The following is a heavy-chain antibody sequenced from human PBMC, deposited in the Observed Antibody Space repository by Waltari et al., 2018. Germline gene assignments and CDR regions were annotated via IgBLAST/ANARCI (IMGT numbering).Heavy chain of an antibody. V-gene: IGHV3-53*01. J-gene: IGHJ4*02. Sequence: EVQLVESGGGLIQPGGSLRLSCADSGFTVSSNYMSWVRQAPGKGLEWVSVIYSGGSTYYADSVKGRFTISRDNSKNTVYLQMNNLRADDTAIYFCAKDQAEWLVLDGYFDSWGQGTPVTVSS. CDR1: GFTVSSNY. CDR3: AKDQAEWLVLDGYFDS. D-gene: IGHD6-19*01. CDR2: IYSGGST.